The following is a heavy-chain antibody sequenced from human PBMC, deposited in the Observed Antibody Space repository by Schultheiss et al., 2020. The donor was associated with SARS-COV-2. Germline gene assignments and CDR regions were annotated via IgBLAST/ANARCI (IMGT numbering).Heavy chain of an antibody. CDR3: ARDRWGTNGIYYFDY. D-gene: IGHD2-8*01. CDR2: IYTSGST. CDR1: GGSISSGSYY. J-gene: IGHJ4*02. V-gene: IGHV4-61*02. Sequence: SETLSLTCTVSGGSISSGSYYWSWIRQPAGKGLEWIGRIYTSGSTNYNPSLKSRVTISVDTSKNQFSLKLSSVTAADTAVYYCARDRWGTNGIYYFDYWGQGTLVTVSS.